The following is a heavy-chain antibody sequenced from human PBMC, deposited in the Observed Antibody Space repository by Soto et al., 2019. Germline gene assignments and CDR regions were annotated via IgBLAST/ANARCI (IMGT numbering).Heavy chain of an antibody. CDR3: XXXXXVSGYYXXAFDI. Sequence: QVQLVQSGAEVKKPGSSVKVSCKASGGTFSSYAISWVRQAPGQGLEXMGGIIPIFGTANYAQKFQGRVTITADESTXXXXXXXXXXXXXXXXXXXXXXXXXVSGYYXXAFDIWGQGTMVTVSS. V-gene: IGHV1-69*12. CDR2: IIPIFGTA. J-gene: IGHJ3*02. D-gene: IGHD3-22*01. CDR1: GGTFSSYA.